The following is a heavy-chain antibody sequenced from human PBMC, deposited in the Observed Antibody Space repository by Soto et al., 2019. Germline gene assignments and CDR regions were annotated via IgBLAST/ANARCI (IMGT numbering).Heavy chain of an antibody. Sequence: ASVKVSCKASGYSFTSYAIHWVRQAPGQRLEWMGWINAGKGDAKYSQKFQGRVTITRDTSASTAYMDLSSLRSEDTAVYYCARSDRIVAVGFRGLYYYYGMDVWGQGTTVTVSS. CDR2: INAGKGDA. D-gene: IGHD6-13*01. V-gene: IGHV1-3*01. CDR1: GYSFTSYA. J-gene: IGHJ6*02. CDR3: ARSDRIVAVGFRGLYYYYGMDV.